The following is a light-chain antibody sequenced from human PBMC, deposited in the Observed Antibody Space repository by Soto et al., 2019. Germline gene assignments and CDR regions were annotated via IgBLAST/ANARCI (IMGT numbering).Light chain of an antibody. V-gene: IGKV1-5*01. CDR2: DAS. CDR3: QQYNSYSLP. J-gene: IGKJ4*01. CDR1: QSISSR. Sequence: DIQMTQSPSTLSASVGDRVTITCRASQSISSRLAWYQQKPGKAPKILIYDASNLESGVPSRFSASGSGTEFTLTISSLQPDDFATYYHQQYNSYSLPFGGGTRVDVK.